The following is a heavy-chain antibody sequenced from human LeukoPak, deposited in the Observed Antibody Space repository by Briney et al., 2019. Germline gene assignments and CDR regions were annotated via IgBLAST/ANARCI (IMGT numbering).Heavy chain of an antibody. CDR3: ARTPVVAATRWFDP. D-gene: IGHD2-15*01. V-gene: IGHV4-39*01. CDR2: IYYSGST. Sequence: SETLSLTRTVSGGSISSSSYYWGWIRQPPGKGLEWIGSIYYSGSTYYNPSLKSRVTISVDTSKNQFSLKLSSVTAADTAVYYCARTPVVAATRWFDPWGQGTLVTVSS. J-gene: IGHJ5*02. CDR1: GGSISSSSYY.